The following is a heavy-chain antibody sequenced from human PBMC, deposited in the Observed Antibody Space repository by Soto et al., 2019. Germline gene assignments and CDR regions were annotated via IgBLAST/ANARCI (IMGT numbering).Heavy chain of an antibody. CDR3: ARAGTPGSVDY. J-gene: IGHJ4*02. Sequence: GGSLRLSCAASGFTFATYWMSWVRQAPGRGLEWVANINTAGGEEYYVDSVKGRFTVSRDNPKNSLFLQMNSLRIEDTAVYYCARAGTPGSVDYWGQGALVTVSS. CDR2: INTAGGEE. CDR1: GFTFATYW. V-gene: IGHV3-7*01. D-gene: IGHD3-10*01.